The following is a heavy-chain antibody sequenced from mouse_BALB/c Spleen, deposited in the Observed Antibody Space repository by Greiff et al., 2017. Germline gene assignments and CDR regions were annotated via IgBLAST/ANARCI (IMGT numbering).Heavy chain of an antibody. CDR1: GFTFSSYT. CDR3: TRDEGDYGYAFAY. D-gene: IGHD1-2*01. V-gene: IGHV5-6-4*01. CDR2: ISSGGSYT. Sequence: EVQRVESGGGLVKPGGSLKLSCAASGFTFSSYTMSWVRQTPEKRLEWVATISSGGSYTYYPDSVKGRFTISRDNAKNTLYLQMSSLKSEDTAMYYCTRDEGDYGYAFAYWGQGTLVTVSA. J-gene: IGHJ3*01.